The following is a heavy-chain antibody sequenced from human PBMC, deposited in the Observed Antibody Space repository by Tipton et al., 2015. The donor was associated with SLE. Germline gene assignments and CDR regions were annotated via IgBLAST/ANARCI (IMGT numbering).Heavy chain of an antibody. J-gene: IGHJ2*01. Sequence: SLRLSCVASGFLLGGNEMNWVRQAPDRGLEWVAYISESGSSIYYRDSVKGRFIIARDNAENSLYLQMNSLRADDSAVYYCAREGGPPGYWYFDLWGRGTLVTVSS. CDR1: GFLLGGNE. CDR3: AREGGPPGYWYFDL. CDR2: ISESGSSI. D-gene: IGHD1-1*01. V-gene: IGHV3-48*03.